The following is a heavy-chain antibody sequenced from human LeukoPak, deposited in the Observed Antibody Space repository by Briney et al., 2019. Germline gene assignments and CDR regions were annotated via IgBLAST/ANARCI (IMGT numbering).Heavy chain of an antibody. D-gene: IGHD2-15*01. CDR2: IYPGDSDT. J-gene: IGHJ6*04. V-gene: IGHV5-51*01. Sequence: GESLKISCKGSGYRFTTYWIAWVRQMPGKGLAWMGIIYPGDSDTRYSPSFQGQVTISADRSISTAFLQWSSLKASDTAMYYCARQQVAYYYYYGMDVWGKGTTVTVSS. CDR3: ARQQVAYYYYYGMDV. CDR1: GYRFTTYW.